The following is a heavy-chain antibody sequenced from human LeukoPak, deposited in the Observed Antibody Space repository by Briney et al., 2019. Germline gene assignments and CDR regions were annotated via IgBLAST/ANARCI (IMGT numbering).Heavy chain of an antibody. V-gene: IGHV1-69*05. CDR2: IIPIFGTA. D-gene: IGHD6-13*01. J-gene: IGHJ4*02. Sequence: ASVKVSCKASGGTFSSYAISWVRQAPGQGLEWMGGIIPIFGTANYAQKFQGRVTITTDESTSTAYMELSSLGSEDTAVYYCARVRSSSWYYFDYWGQGTLVTVSS. CDR3: ARVRSSSWYYFDY. CDR1: GGTFSSYA.